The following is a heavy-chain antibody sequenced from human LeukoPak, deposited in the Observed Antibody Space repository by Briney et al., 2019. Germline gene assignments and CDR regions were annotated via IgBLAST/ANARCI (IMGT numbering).Heavy chain of an antibody. CDR3: ARVRSYGLKSYYYYYMDV. Sequence: SETLSLTCTVSGGSISSYYWGWIRHPALKGLELIGRIYTSGSTNYNPSLKSRVTMSVDTSKNQFSLKLSSVTAADTAVYYCARVRSYGLKSYYYYYMDVWGKGTTVTVSS. CDR1: GGSISSYY. CDR2: IYTSGST. V-gene: IGHV4-4*07. J-gene: IGHJ6*03. D-gene: IGHD5-18*01.